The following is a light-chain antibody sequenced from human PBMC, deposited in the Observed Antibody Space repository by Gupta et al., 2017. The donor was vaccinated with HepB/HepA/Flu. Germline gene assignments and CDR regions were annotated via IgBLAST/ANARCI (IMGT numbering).Light chain of an antibody. CDR1: QSLLGGDGHNY. J-gene: IGKJ2*01. V-gene: IGKV2-28*01. CDR2: LGS. CDR3: RQCLQTPYI. Sequence: DIVMTQSPLSLAVTPGEPASISCRSTQSLLGGDGHNYLDWYLVKPWQSPQLLIYLGSHRASGVPDRFSGSGSGTDFTLKISRAEAEDIGVYYCRQCLQTPYIFGQGTKLEIK.